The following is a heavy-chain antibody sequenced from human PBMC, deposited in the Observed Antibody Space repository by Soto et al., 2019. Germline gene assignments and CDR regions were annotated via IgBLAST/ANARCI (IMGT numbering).Heavy chain of an antibody. V-gene: IGHV4-59*12. CDR2: IYDNGIT. CDR1: GRSITSYY. CDR3: ARIYDSNGYANEFDS. D-gene: IGHD3-22*01. Sequence: QVVLQESGPGLVKPSETLSLTCSVSGRSITSYYWSWVRQPPGKGLEWIGYIYDNGITSQNPSLKSRVTMSADTSKNQFSLKLTSVTGADTAVYYCARIYDSNGYANEFDSWGQGILVTVTS. J-gene: IGHJ4*02.